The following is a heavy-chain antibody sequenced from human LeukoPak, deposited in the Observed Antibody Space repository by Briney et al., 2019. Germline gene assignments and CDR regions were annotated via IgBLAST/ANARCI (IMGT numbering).Heavy chain of an antibody. CDR3: ARADWNYGSYYYMDV. Sequence: PSETLSLTCAVSGGSFSGHYWNWIRQPPGKGLEWIGEINHGGSTNYNPSLKSRVTISVDTSKNQFSLKLSSVTAADTAVYYCARADWNYGSYYYMDVWGKGTTVTVSS. V-gene: IGHV4-34*01. J-gene: IGHJ6*03. CDR1: GGSFSGHY. CDR2: INHGGST. D-gene: IGHD1-7*01.